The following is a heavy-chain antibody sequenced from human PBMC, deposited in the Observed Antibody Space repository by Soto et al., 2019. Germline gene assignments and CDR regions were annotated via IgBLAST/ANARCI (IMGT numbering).Heavy chain of an antibody. D-gene: IGHD3-10*01. J-gene: IGHJ4*02. CDR1: GFTFSMYL. CDR2: INDDGIST. V-gene: IGHV3-74*01. Sequence: GGSLRLSCAASGFTFSMYLMHWVRQVPGKGPEWVSRINDDGISTNYADSVKGRFTISRDNAKNTLYLQMNALRVEDTAVYYCTRGTGATSNGTGAFWGQGTLVTVSS. CDR3: TRGTGATSNGTGAF.